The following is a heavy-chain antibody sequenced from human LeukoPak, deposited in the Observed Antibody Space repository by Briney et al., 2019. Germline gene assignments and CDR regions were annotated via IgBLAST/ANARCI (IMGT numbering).Heavy chain of an antibody. V-gene: IGHV4-59*08. CDR3: ARLKPDSSSWAFDY. J-gene: IGHJ4*02. CDR1: GGSISSSY. CDR2: IYYNGNT. D-gene: IGHD6-13*01. Sequence: SETLSLTCTVSGGSISSSYWSWIRQPPGKRLEWIGYIYYNGNTNYNPPLKSRVTISADTSKNQFSLKLRSVTAADTAVYYCARLKPDSSSWAFDYWGQGTLVTVSS.